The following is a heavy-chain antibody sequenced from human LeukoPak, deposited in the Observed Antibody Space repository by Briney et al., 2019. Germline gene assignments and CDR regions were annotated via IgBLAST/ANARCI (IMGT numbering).Heavy chain of an antibody. CDR3: ARRRIAAAGTFDP. V-gene: IGHV1-46*01. CDR2: INPSGGST. D-gene: IGHD6-13*01. CDR1: GYTFTSYY. J-gene: IGHJ5*02. Sequence: ASVKVSCKASGYTFTSYYMHWVRQAPGQGLEWMGIINPSGGSTSYARKFQGRVTMTRDTSISTAYMELSRLRSDDTAVYYCARRRIAAAGTFDPWGQGTLVTVSS.